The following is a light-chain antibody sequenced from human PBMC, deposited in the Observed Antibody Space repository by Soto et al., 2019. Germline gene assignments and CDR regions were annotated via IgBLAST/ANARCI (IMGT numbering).Light chain of an antibody. CDR1: QSVDSRF. CDR3: QQYDSSVT. CDR2: GAS. Sequence: EIVLTQSPGSLSLSPGERATLSCRASQSVDSRFFAWYQQRPGQAPRLLIYGASRRAPGIPDRFTGSGSGTDFTLTISGLEPEDFALYYCQQYDSSVTFGLGTKVEIK. V-gene: IGKV3-20*01. J-gene: IGKJ1*01.